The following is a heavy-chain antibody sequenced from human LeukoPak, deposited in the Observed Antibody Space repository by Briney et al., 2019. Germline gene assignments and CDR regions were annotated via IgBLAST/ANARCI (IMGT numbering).Heavy chain of an antibody. CDR3: AKGGSGNFPFDY. D-gene: IGHD1-26*01. V-gene: IGHV3-23*01. J-gene: IGHJ4*02. CDR1: RFTFSSSA. CDR2: ITYSGGST. Sequence: PGGSLRLSCADSRFTFSSSAMSWVRQAPGKGLEWVSGITYSGGSTYYADSVKGRFTISRDNSKNTLYLQMNSLRAEDTAAYYCAKGGSGNFPFDYWGQGTLVTVSS.